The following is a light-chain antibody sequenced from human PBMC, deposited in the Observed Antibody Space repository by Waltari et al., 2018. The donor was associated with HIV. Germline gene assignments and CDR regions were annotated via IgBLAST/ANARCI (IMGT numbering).Light chain of an antibody. J-gene: IGLJ2*01. Sequence: QSALTQPPSASGSPGQSVTIPCTGTSSDVGGYQYVSWYQQHPGKAPKLMIYEVSKRPSGVPDRFSGSKSGNTASLTVSGLQAEDEADYYCSSYAGSNFVVFGGGTKLTVL. CDR3: SSYAGSNFVV. V-gene: IGLV2-8*01. CDR2: EVS. CDR1: SSDVGGYQY.